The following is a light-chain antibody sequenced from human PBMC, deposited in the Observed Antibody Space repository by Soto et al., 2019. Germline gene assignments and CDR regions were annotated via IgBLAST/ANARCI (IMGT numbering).Light chain of an antibody. CDR1: QNVDSNY. V-gene: IGKV3-20*01. CDR3: QQYGSLSWT. Sequence: EVVLTQSPGTPSLSPGERATLSCRASQNVDSNYLAWYQQKPGQAPRILIFGASSRATGIPDRFSGSGSGTDFTLTISRLEPEDFAVYYCQQYGSLSWTFGQGTKVHIK. J-gene: IGKJ1*01. CDR2: GAS.